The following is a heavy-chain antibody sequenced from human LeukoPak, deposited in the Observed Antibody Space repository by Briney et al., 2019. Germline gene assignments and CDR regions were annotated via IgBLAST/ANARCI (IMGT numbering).Heavy chain of an antibody. CDR3: ARDLRDYYDSSGYWFDP. V-gene: IGHV4-59*01. J-gene: IGHJ5*02. CDR1: GGSISSYY. CDR2: ISYSGST. D-gene: IGHD3-22*01. Sequence: PSETLSLTCTVSGGSISSYYWSSIRQPPGKGLERIGYISYSGSTNYNPSLKSRVTISVDTSKSQFSLKLSSVTAADTAVYYCARDLRDYYDSSGYWFDPWGQGTLVTVSS.